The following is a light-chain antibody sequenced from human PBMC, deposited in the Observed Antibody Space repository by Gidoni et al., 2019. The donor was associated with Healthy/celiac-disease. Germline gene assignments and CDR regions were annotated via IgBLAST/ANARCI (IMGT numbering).Light chain of an antibody. V-gene: IGKV3-20*01. CDR3: QQYGSSPRT. Sequence: EIVLTQSPGTLSLSPGERATLSSRASQSVSSSYLAWYQQKPGQAPRLLIYGASSMATGIPDRFSGSGSGTDFTLTISRLEPEDFAVYYCQQYGSSPRTFGQGTKVEIK. J-gene: IGKJ1*01. CDR2: GAS. CDR1: QSVSSSY.